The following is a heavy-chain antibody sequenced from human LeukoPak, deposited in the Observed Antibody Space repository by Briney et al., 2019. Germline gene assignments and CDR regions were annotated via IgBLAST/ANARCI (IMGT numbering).Heavy chain of an antibody. CDR2: IYYSGST. Sequence: SETLSLTCTVSGGSISSHYWSWIRQPPGKGLEWIGYIYYSGSTNYNPSLKSRVTISVDTSKNQFSLKLSSVTAADTAVYYCARDRGTGTFDYWGQGTLVTVSS. D-gene: IGHD1-1*01. J-gene: IGHJ4*02. CDR3: ARDRGTGTFDY. CDR1: GGSISSHY. V-gene: IGHV4-59*11.